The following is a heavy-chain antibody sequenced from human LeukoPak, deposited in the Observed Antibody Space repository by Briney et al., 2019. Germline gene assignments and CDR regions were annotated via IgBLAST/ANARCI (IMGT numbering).Heavy chain of an antibody. V-gene: IGHV3-21*01. D-gene: IGHD3-10*01. CDR1: GFTFSSYS. CDR3: ARGSGNNYYMDV. CDR2: ISSSSSYI. J-gene: IGHJ6*03. Sequence: GGSLRLSCAASGFTFSSYSMNWVRQAPGKGLEWVSSISSSSSYIYYADSVKGRFTISRDNAKNSLYLQMNSLRAEDTAVYYCARGSGNNYYMDVWGKETTVTVSS.